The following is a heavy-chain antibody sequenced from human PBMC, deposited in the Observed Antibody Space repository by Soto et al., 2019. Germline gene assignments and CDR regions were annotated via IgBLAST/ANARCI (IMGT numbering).Heavy chain of an antibody. Sequence: SVKVSCKASGGTFSSYAISWVRQAPGQGLEWMGGIIPIFGTANYAQKFQGRVTITADESTSTAYMELSSLRSEDTAVYYCARGGFADTAMAATYYYGMDVWGQGTTVTVSS. J-gene: IGHJ6*02. D-gene: IGHD5-18*01. CDR1: GGTFSSYA. V-gene: IGHV1-69*13. CDR3: ARGGFADTAMAATYYYGMDV. CDR2: IIPIFGTA.